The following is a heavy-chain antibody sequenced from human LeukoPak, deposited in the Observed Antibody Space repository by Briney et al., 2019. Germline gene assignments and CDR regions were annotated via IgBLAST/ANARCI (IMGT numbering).Heavy chain of an antibody. V-gene: IGHV4-61*02. CDR3: ARWSSGSTFGDY. CDR2: IYTSGST. CDR1: GGSISSGSYY. Sequence: SETLSLTCTVSGGSISSGSYYWSWIRQPAGKGLEWIGRIYTSGSTNYNPSLKSRVTISVDTSKNQFSLKLSSVTAADTAVYYCARWSSGSTFGDYWGQGTLVTVPS. J-gene: IGHJ4*02. D-gene: IGHD1-26*01.